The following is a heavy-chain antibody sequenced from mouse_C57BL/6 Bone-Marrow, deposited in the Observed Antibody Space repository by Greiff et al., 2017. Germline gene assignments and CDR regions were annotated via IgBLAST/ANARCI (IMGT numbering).Heavy chain of an antibody. Sequence: EVKLMQSGPGLVKPSQSLSLTCSASGYSITSGYYCYWIRQFPGNKLEGMGYKSYDGSNNYNPSLKNQISITRDTSKNQFFLKLSSVTTEDTAKYYCAREWACNSNYDYWGQGTTLTVSS. J-gene: IGHJ2*01. CDR1: GYSITSGYY. D-gene: IGHD2-5*01. CDR3: AREWACNSNYDY. CDR2: KSYDGSN. V-gene: IGHV3-6*01.